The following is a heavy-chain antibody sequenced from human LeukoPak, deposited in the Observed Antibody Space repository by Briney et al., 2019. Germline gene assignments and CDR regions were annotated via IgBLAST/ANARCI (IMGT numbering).Heavy chain of an antibody. V-gene: IGHV3-48*01. CDR2: ISSSSSTI. J-gene: IGHJ4*02. CDR3: ARECYDYVWGSYRTWGFDY. Sequence: PGGSLRLSCAASGFTFSSYSMNWVRQAPGKGLEWVSYISSSSSTIYYADSVKGRFTISRDNAKNSLYLQMNSLRAEDTAVYYCARECYDYVWGSYRTWGFDYWGQGTLVTVSS. CDR1: GFTFSSYS. D-gene: IGHD3-16*01.